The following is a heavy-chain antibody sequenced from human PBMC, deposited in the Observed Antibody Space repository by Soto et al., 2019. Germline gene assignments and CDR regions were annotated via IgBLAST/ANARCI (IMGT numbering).Heavy chain of an antibody. Sequence: GGSLRLSCAASGFTFSSYSMNWVRQAPGKGLEWVSSISSSSSYIYYADSVKGRFTISRDNAKNSLYLQMNSLRAEDTAVYYCARDVTVERYYYYYYMDVWGKGTTVTVSS. CDR1: GFTFSSYS. D-gene: IGHD1-1*01. V-gene: IGHV3-21*01. CDR3: ARDVTVERYYYYYYMDV. CDR2: ISSSSSYI. J-gene: IGHJ6*03.